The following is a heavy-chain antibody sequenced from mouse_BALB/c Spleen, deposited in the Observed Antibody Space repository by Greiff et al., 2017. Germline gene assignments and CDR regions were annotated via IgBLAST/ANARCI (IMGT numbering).Heavy chain of an antibody. J-gene: IGHJ3*01. Sequence: LHQPGSELVRPGASVKLSCKASGYTFTSYWMHWVKQRPGQGLEWIGNIYPGSGSTNYDEKFKSKATLTVDTSSSTAYMQLSSLTSEDSAVYYCTRGGTTVVAPCAYWGQGTLVTVSA. D-gene: IGHD1-1*01. CDR2: IYPGSGST. CDR3: TRGGTTVVAPCAY. CDR1: GYTFTSYW. V-gene: IGHV1S22*01.